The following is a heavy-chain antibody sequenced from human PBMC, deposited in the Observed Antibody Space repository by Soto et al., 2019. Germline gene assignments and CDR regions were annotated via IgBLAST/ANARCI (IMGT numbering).Heavy chain of an antibody. CDR2: INHSGTT. CDR1: RGSFSCFC. D-gene: IGHD5-18*01. J-gene: IGHJ6*02. V-gene: IGHV4-34*01. CDR3: ARGRGYVYGSNFYGLDV. Sequence: SETRSLTCGVYRGSFSCFCWSWIRQSPGKGLEWIGEINHSGTTNYNPSFNNRVTISVDRSTNNFSLKMTSVTAADAAVYYCARGRGYVYGSNFYGLDVWGQGTTVTVSS.